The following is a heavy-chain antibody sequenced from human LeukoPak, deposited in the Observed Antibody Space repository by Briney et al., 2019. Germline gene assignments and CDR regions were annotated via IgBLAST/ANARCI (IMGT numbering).Heavy chain of an antibody. J-gene: IGHJ4*02. Sequence: SVKVSCKAPGGTFSSYAISWVRQAPGQGLEWMGRIIPILGIANYAQKFQGRVTITADKSTSTAYMELSSLRSEDTAVYYCAREAHSSGWWAHRNYFDYWGQGTLVTVSS. CDR3: AREAHSSGWWAHRNYFDY. CDR2: IIPILGIA. V-gene: IGHV1-69*04. CDR1: GGTFSSYA. D-gene: IGHD6-19*01.